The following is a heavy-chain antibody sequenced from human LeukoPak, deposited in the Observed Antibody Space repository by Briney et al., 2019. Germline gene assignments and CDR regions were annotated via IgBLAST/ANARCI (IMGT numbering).Heavy chain of an antibody. CDR2: ISAYNGNT. Sequence: ASVKVSCKASGYTFTSYGISWVRQAPGQGLEWMGWISAYNGNTNYAQKLQGRVTMTTDTSTSTAYMELKSLRSDDTAVYYCARVRPATYAFDIWGQGTMVTVSS. V-gene: IGHV1-18*01. J-gene: IGHJ3*02. CDR1: GYTFTSYG. D-gene: IGHD2-2*01. CDR3: ARVRPATYAFDI.